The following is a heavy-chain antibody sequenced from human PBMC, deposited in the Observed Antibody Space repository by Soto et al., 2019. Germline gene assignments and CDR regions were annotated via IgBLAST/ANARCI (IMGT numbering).Heavy chain of an antibody. CDR3: ARKGRSELGIFDY. Sequence: ASVKVSCKASGGTFSSYAISWVRQAPGQGLEWMGGIIPIFGTANYAQKFQGRVTITADESTSTAYMELSSLRSEDTAVYYCARKGRSELGIFDYWGQGTLVTVSS. CDR1: GGTFSSYA. CDR2: IIPIFGTA. D-gene: IGHD7-27*01. V-gene: IGHV1-69*13. J-gene: IGHJ4*02.